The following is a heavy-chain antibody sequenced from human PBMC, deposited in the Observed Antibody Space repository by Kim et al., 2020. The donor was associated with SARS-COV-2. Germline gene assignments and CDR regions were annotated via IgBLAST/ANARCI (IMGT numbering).Heavy chain of an antibody. D-gene: IGHD2-8*02. J-gene: IGHJ4*02. CDR2: IWFDGYNQ. Sequence: GGSLRLSCAASGFTFSRYAMHWVRQAPGKGLEWVAIIWFDGYNQYYGDSVRGRFTISRDNFKNTVFLQMNSLRVEDTAVYYCARYRPPSSTWWMIDYWGQGTLVTVSS. V-gene: IGHV3-33*01. CDR1: GFTFSRYA. CDR3: ARYRPPSSTWWMIDY.